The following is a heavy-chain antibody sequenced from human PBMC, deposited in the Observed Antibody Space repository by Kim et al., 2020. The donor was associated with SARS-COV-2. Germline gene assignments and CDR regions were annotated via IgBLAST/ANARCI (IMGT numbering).Heavy chain of an antibody. J-gene: IGHJ6*03. D-gene: IGHD3-3*01. Sequence: SETLSLTCTVSGGSISSNDYYWDWIRQPPGKGLEWIGSISYSGRTYYNPSIKSRVTISVDTSKNQISLKLSSVTAADTGVYYCARGIFGVVIIPYYYYYMDVWGKGTTVTVSS. V-gene: IGHV4-39*01. CDR2: ISYSGRT. CDR1: GGSISSNDYY. CDR3: ARGIFGVVIIPYYYYYMDV.